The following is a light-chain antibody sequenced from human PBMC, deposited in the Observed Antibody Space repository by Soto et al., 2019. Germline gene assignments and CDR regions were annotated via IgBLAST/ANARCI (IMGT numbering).Light chain of an antibody. Sequence: QSVLTQPPLASGTPGQTSTISCSGSSSNIGSNYVYWYQQFPGTAPKLLIYRNNQRPSGVPDRFSASKSGTSASLAISGLRSEDDADYYCAAWDDSLSGVVFGGGTKLTVL. CDR3: AAWDDSLSGVV. V-gene: IGLV1-47*01. CDR2: RNN. CDR1: SSNIGSNY. J-gene: IGLJ3*02.